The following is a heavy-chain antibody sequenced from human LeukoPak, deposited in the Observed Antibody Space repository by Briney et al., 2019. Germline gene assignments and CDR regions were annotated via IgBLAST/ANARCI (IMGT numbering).Heavy chain of an antibody. CDR2: ISGDGGTT. J-gene: IGHJ4*02. D-gene: IGHD2-21*02. V-gene: IGHV3-43*02. CDR1: GFTFDNYA. CDR3: ASLVTGILGIDY. Sequence: GGSLRLSCAASGFTFDNYAIHWVRQAPGKGLEWVSLISGDGGTTYYADSVKGRFTISRDNSKNSLYLQMNSLRAEDTAVYYCASLVTGILGIDYWGQGTLVTVSS.